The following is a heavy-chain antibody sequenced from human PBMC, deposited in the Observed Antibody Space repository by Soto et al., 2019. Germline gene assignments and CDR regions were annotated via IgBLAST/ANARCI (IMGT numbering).Heavy chain of an antibody. CDR2: INPNSGGT. Sequence: ASVKVSCKASGYTFTGYYMHWVRQAPGQGLEWMGWINPNSGGTNYAQKFQGWVTMTRDTSISTAYMELSRLRSDDTAVYYCARFGVVVAATSGASYYYGMDVWGQGTTVTVS. V-gene: IGHV1-2*04. CDR3: ARFGVVVAATSGASYYYGMDV. J-gene: IGHJ6*02. D-gene: IGHD2-15*01. CDR1: GYTFTGYY.